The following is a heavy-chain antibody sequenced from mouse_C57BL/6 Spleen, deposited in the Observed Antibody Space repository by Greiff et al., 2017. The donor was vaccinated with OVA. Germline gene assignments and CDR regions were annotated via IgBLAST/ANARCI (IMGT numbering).Heavy chain of an antibody. CDR1: GFTFSDYG. CDR3: ARRDYDYDENYFDY. D-gene: IGHD2-4*01. Sequence: EVKLVESGGGLVKPGGSLKLSCAASGFTFSDYGMHWVRQAPEKGLEWVAYISSGSSTIYYADTVKGRFTISRDNAKNTLFLQMTSLRSEDTAMYYCARRDYDYDENYFDYWGQGTTLTVSS. CDR2: ISSGSSTI. V-gene: IGHV5-17*01. J-gene: IGHJ2*01.